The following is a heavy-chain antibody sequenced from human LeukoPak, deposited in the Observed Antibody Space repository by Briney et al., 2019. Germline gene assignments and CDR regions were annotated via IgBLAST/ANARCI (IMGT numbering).Heavy chain of an antibody. J-gene: IGHJ4*02. V-gene: IGHV5-10-1*01. CDR2: IDPSDSYT. CDR3: ARHAHDYFDY. CDR1: GYSFTSYW. Sequence: PGESLKISCKGPGYSFTSYWISWVRQMPGKGLEWMGRIDPSDSYTNYSPSFQGHVTISADKSISTAYLQWSSLKASDTAMYYCARHAHDYFDYWGQGTLVTVSS.